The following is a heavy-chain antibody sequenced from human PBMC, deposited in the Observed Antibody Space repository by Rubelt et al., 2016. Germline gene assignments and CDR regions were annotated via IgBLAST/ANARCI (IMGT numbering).Heavy chain of an antibody. CDR1: GFTFSSYA. V-gene: IGHV3-23*01. CDR3: ATHPRVSFYYGMDV. D-gene: IGHD5-18*01. CDR2: ISGSGTNT. J-gene: IGHJ6*02. Sequence: EVQLLESGGGLVQPGGSLRLSCAASGFTFSSYAMSWVRQAPGKGLEWVSLISGSGTNTYYADSVKGRFTISRDNSKNTLYLQMNSLRAGDTARYYCATHPRVSFYYGMDVWGQGTTVTVSS.